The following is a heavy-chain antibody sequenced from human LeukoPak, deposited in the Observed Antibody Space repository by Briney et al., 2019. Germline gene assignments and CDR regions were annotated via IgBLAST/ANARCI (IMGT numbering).Heavy chain of an antibody. CDR2: IDWDDDK. Sequence: SGPALVKPTQTLTLTCTFSGFSLSTSGMSVSWIRQSPGKALEWLARIDWDDDKYYSTSLITRLTISKDTSENQVILTMTNMDPVDTATYYCARTIASTVTTTPWHFDHWGQGTLVIVSS. J-gene: IGHJ4*02. V-gene: IGHV2-70*11. CDR3: ARTIASTVTTTPWHFDH. D-gene: IGHD4-17*01. CDR1: GFSLSTSGMS.